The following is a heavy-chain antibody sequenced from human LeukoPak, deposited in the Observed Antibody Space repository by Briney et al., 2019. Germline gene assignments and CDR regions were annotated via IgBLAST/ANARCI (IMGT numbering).Heavy chain of an antibody. Sequence: GGSLRLSCAASGFTFGDYAMHWVRQAPGKGLEWVSGISWNSGSIGYADSVKGRFTISRDNAKNSLYLQMNSLRADDTALYYCAKDISSSPLYYFDYWGQGTLVTVSS. D-gene: IGHD6-13*01. V-gene: IGHV3-9*01. CDR3: AKDISSSPLYYFDY. CDR2: ISWNSGSI. J-gene: IGHJ4*02. CDR1: GFTFGDYA.